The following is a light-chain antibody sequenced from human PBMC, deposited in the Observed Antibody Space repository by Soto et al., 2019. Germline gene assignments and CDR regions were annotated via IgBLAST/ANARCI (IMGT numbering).Light chain of an antibody. CDR1: QSVLYSSNNKNY. Sequence: DIVMTQSPDSLAVSLGERATINCKSSQSVLYSSNNKNYLAWYQKKPGQPPKLLIYWASTRESGVPDRFSGSGSGTDFTLTISSLQAEDVAVYYCQQYYSTSGTFGQGTKLDIK. CDR2: WAS. CDR3: QQYYSTSGT. J-gene: IGKJ2*01. V-gene: IGKV4-1*01.